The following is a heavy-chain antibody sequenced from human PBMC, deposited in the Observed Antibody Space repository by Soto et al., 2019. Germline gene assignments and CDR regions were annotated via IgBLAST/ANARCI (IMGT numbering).Heavy chain of an antibody. CDR1: GGTFSSYT. Sequence: QVQLVQSGAEVKKPGSSVKVSCKASGGTFSSYTISWVRQAPGQGLEWMGRIIPILGIANYAQKFQGRVTITADKSTSRGYMELSSLRSEDTAVYYCARGHTCSGGSCTGGSGYFDYWGQGTLVTVSS. D-gene: IGHD2-15*01. J-gene: IGHJ4*02. V-gene: IGHV1-69*02. CDR2: IIPILGIA. CDR3: ARGHTCSGGSCTGGSGYFDY.